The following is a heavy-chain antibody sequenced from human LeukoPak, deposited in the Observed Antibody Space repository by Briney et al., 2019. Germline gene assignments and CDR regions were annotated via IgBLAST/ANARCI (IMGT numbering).Heavy chain of an antibody. Sequence: PSDTLSLTCTVSSGSFSNYVWGWVRQPPGKGLEGIDRVYNSSTNHYNPSLKSRFTMSMDTSTNQLSLNLDTVTAADTAVYYCGRQGYTASYYFLDYWSQGTLVVVS. CDR3: GRQGYTASYYFLDY. J-gene: IGHJ4*02. D-gene: IGHD1-26*01. CDR1: SGSFSNYV. V-gene: IGHV4-4*07. CDR2: VYNSSTN.